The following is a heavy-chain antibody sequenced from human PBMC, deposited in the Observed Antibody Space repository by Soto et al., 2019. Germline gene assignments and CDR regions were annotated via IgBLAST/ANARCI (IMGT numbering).Heavy chain of an antibody. J-gene: IGHJ4*02. V-gene: IGHV3-74*01. CDR2: VDSDGRGT. CDR3: GTVFEH. CDR1: GITFTNYW. Sequence: EVQLVESGGGSVQPGGSLRLSCVASGITFTNYWMHWVRQVPGKGLVWVARVDSDGRGTSYADFVKGRFTISRDNAKSTLYLQMNSLRVEDTAMYYCGTVFEHWGQGITVTVSS.